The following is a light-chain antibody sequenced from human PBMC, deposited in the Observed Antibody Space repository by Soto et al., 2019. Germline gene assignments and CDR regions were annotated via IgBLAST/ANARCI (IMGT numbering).Light chain of an antibody. V-gene: IGKV1-5*01. CDR3: QQYNSYSWT. CDR1: QSISSW. Sequence: DIQMTQFTSTLSAAVGGRVTITCRASQSISSWLAWYQQKPGKAPKLLIYDASSLESGVPSRFSGSGSGTEFTLTISSLQPDDFATYYCQQYNSYSWTFGQGTKV. CDR2: DAS. J-gene: IGKJ1*01.